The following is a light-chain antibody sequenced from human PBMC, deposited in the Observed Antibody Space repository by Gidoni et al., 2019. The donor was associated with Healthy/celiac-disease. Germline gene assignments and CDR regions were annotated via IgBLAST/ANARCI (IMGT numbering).Light chain of an antibody. V-gene: IGKV3-20*01. CDR1: QSVSSSY. CDR3: QQYGSSPRT. CDR2: GAS. Sequence: DIAFPHSPGTLSFSPGERATLSCRASQSVSSSYLAWYQQKPGQAPRLLIYGASSRTTGIPDRFSGSGSGTDFTLTISRLEPEEFAVYYCQQYGSSPRTFGQGTKLEIK. J-gene: IGKJ2*01.